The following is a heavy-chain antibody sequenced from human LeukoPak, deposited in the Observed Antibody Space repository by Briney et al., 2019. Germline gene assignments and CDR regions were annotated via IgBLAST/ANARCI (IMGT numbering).Heavy chain of an antibody. D-gene: IGHD3-10*01. CDR3: VRGRGSYGWFDP. CDR1: GFTSSSYW. J-gene: IGHJ5*02. CDR2: ISGDGTAR. V-gene: IGHV3-74*01. Sequence: GGSLRLSCAASGFTSSSYWMHWVRHVPGKGLVWVSRISGDGTARNYADSVKGRFTISRDDAKNTVDLQMNSLRGEDTAVYYCVRGRGSYGWFDPWGQGTLVTVSS.